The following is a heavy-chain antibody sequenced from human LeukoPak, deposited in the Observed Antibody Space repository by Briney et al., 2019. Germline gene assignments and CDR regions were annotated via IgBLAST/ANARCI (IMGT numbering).Heavy chain of an antibody. D-gene: IGHD3-10*01. J-gene: IGHJ4*02. CDR2: IYYSGST. V-gene: IGHV4-31*03. CDR3: ARGEITMVRG. Sequence: SETLSLTCTVSGGSISSGGYYWSWIRQHPGKGLEWIGYIYYSGSTYYNPSLKSRVTISVDTSKNQFSLKLSSVTAADTAVYYCARGEITMVRGWGQGTLVTVSS. CDR1: GGSISSGGYY.